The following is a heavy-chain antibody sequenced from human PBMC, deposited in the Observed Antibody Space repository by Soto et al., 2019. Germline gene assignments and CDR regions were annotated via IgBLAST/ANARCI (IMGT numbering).Heavy chain of an antibody. D-gene: IGHD6-19*01. CDR3: ARVPGIAVAEYYFDY. CDR2: IWGSGDTI. CDR1: GFTFSSYA. Sequence: GGSLRLSCAASGFTFSSYAMSWVRQAQGKGLEWVSGIWGSGDTIHYADSVKGRFTISRDNSKNTLYLQMNSLRSEDTAVYYCARVPGIAVAEYYFDYWGQGTLVTVSS. J-gene: IGHJ4*02. V-gene: IGHV3-23*01.